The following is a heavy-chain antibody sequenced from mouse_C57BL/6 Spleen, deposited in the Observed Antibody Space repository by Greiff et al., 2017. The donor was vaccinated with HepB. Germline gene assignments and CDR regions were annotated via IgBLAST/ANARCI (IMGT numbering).Heavy chain of an antibody. CDR1: GYTFTNYW. Sequence: VQLQESGAELVRPGTSVKMSCKASGYTFTNYWIGWAKQRPGHGLEWIGDIYPGGGYTNYNEKFKGKATLTADKSSSTAYMQFSSLTSEDSAIYYCARSNSNYERYFDVWGTGTTVTVSS. V-gene: IGHV1-63*01. CDR2: IYPGGGYT. CDR3: ARSNSNYERYFDV. J-gene: IGHJ1*03. D-gene: IGHD2-5*01.